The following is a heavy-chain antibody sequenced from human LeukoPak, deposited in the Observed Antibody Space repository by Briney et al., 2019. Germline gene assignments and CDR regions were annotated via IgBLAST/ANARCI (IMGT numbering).Heavy chain of an antibody. V-gene: IGHV3-33*01. CDR3: ARDDDYDDHNTFDM. CDR2: IWSHGNTK. D-gene: IGHD4-17*01. J-gene: IGHJ3*02. CDR1: GFVFSTYG. Sequence: GTSLRLSCAASGFVFSTYGMHWVRQAPGKGLEWVAVIWSHGNTKKYADSVTGRFTISRDNSKNTLYLEMNTLRAEDTAVYYCARDDDYDDHNTFDMWGHGTMVTVSS.